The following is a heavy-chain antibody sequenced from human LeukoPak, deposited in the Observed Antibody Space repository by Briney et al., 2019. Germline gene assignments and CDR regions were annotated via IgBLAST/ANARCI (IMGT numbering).Heavy chain of an antibody. Sequence: PETLSLTCTVSGGSISSYYWSWIRQPPGKGLEWIGYIYYSGSTNYNPSLKSRVTISVDTSKNQFSLKLSSVTAADTAVYYCARGELLWGHYFDYWGQGTLVTVSS. D-gene: IGHD1-26*01. J-gene: IGHJ4*02. CDR3: ARGELLWGHYFDY. V-gene: IGHV4-59*01. CDR1: GGSISSYY. CDR2: IYYSGST.